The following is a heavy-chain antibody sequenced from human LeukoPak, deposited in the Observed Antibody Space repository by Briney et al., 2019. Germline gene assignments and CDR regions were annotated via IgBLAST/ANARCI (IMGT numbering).Heavy chain of an antibody. Sequence: GGSLRLSCAASGFTFSTYTMSWVRQAPGKGLDWVSAISGSGGATVYADSVKGRFTISRDNSKNTLYLQMNSLRAEDTAVYYCANLYDFWSGYFDYWGQGTLVTVSS. V-gene: IGHV3-23*01. CDR1: GFTFSTYT. CDR3: ANLYDFWSGYFDY. J-gene: IGHJ4*02. D-gene: IGHD3-3*01. CDR2: ISGSGGAT.